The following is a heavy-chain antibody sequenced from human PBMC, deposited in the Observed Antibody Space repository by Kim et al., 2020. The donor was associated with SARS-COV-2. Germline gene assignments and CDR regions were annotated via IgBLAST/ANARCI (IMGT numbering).Heavy chain of an antibody. V-gene: IGHV3-23*01. Sequence: GGSLRLSCAASGFTFSSYAMSWVRQAPGKGLEWVSAISGSGGSTYYADSVKGRFTISRDNSKNTLYLQMNSLRAEDTAVYYCAKSPLHCGGDCYPPDYWGQGTLVTVSS. CDR2: ISGSGGST. D-gene: IGHD2-21*02. CDR1: GFTFSSYA. CDR3: AKSPLHCGGDCYPPDY. J-gene: IGHJ4*02.